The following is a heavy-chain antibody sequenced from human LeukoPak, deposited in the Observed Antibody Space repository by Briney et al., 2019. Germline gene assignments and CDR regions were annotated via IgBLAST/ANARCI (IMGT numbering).Heavy chain of an antibody. CDR1: GGSISSYY. J-gene: IGHJ5*02. V-gene: IGHV4-4*09. D-gene: IGHD2-2*01. CDR2: IYTSGST. Sequence: TASETLSLTCTVSGGSISSYYWSWIRQPPGKGLEWIGYIYTSGSTNYNPSLKSRVTISVDTSKNQFSLKLSSVIAADTAVYYCARVYCSSTSCSQNWFDPWGQGTLVTVSS. CDR3: ARVYCSSTSCSQNWFDP.